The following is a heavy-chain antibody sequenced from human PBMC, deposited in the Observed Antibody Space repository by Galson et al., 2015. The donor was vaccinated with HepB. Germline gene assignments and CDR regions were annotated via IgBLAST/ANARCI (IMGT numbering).Heavy chain of an antibody. D-gene: IGHD5-12*01. V-gene: IGHV1-69*06. Sequence: SVKVSCKASGGTFSSYAISWVRQAPGQGLEWMGGIIPIFGTANYAQKFQGRVTITADKSTSTAYMELSSLRSEDTAVYYCARGTDGGYDSLWYFDYWGQGTLVTVSS. CDR1: GGTFSSYA. J-gene: IGHJ4*02. CDR3: ARGTDGGYDSLWYFDY. CDR2: IIPIFGTA.